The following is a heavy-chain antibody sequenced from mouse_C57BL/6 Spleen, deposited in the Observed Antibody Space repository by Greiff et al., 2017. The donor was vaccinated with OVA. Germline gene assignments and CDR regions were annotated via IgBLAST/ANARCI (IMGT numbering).Heavy chain of an antibody. CDR2: ISSGGSYT. D-gene: IGHD4-1*01. CDR3: ARQAGTGDYFDY. CDR1: GFTFSSYG. J-gene: IGHJ2*01. V-gene: IGHV5-6*01. Sequence: EVKLVESGGDLVKPGGSLKLSCAASGFTFSSYGMSWVRQTPDKRLEWVATISSGGSYTYYPDSVKGRFTISRDNAKNTLYLQMSSLKSEDTAMYYCARQAGTGDYFDYWGQGTTLTVSS.